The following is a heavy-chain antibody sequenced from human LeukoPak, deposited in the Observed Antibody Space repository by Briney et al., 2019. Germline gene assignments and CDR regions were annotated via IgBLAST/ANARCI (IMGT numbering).Heavy chain of an antibody. D-gene: IGHD5-18*01. Sequence: ASVKVSCKASGYTFTSNYIHWVRQAPGQGLEWMGVIHPSGGGTNYAPKFQGRVTMTRDTSTTTVFMELSSLTSEDTAIYYCARMEMDPAMVTNYFDYRGQGTLVTVSS. V-gene: IGHV1-46*01. CDR1: GYTFTSNY. CDR2: IHPSGGGT. CDR3: ARMEMDPAMVTNYFDY. J-gene: IGHJ4*02.